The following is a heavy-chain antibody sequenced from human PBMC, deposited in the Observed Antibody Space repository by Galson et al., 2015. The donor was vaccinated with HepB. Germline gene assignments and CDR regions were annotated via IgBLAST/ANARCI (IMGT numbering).Heavy chain of an antibody. CDR1: GFIFSDYI. D-gene: IGHD6-19*01. CDR2: IRGSDT. J-gene: IGHJ4*02. V-gene: IGHV3-69-1*01. CDR3: ARVLVSSGWYEDH. Sequence: SLRLSCAASGFIFSDYIMHWVRQAPGRGLEWVSSIRGSDTYYPDSVKGRFTISRDNAKSSLYLQMSSLRVDDTAVYYCARVLVSSGWYEDHWGQGTPVTVSP.